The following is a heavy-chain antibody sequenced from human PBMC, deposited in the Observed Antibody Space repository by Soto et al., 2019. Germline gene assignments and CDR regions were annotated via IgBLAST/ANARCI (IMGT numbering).Heavy chain of an antibody. V-gene: IGHV4-4*07. CDR1: GGSISSYY. CDR3: ARVVGGCSGGSCYSVNWYYYYGMDV. CDR2: IYTSGST. D-gene: IGHD2-15*01. Sequence: PSETLSLTCTVSGGSISSYYWSWIRQPAGKGLEWIGRIYTSGSTNYNPSLKSRVTMSVGTSKNQFSLKLSSVTAADTAVYYCARVVGGCSGGSCYSVNWYYYYGMDVWGQGTTVTVS. J-gene: IGHJ6*02.